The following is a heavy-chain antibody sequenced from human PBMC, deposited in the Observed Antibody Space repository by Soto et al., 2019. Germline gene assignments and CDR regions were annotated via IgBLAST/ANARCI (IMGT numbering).Heavy chain of an antibody. Sequence: QVQLQQWGAGLLKPSETLSLTCAVYGGSFSGYYWSWIRQPPGKGLEWIGEINHSGSTNYNPSLKSRVTISVDTSKNQFSLKLSSVTAADTAVYYCARAGYSYGKPRIWFDPWGQGTLVTVSS. V-gene: IGHV4-34*01. CDR3: ARAGYSYGKPRIWFDP. CDR2: INHSGST. J-gene: IGHJ5*02. D-gene: IGHD5-18*01. CDR1: GGSFSGYY.